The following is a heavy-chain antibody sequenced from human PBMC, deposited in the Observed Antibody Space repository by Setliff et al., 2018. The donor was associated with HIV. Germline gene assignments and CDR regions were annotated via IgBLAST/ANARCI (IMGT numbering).Heavy chain of an antibody. CDR3: AAMIVNYYYMDV. CDR1: GYSFTNYA. CDR2: INTNTGNP. J-gene: IGHJ6*03. V-gene: IGHV7-4-1*02. Sequence: ASVKVSCKASGYSFTNYALNRVRQAPGQGLEWMGWINTNTGNPMYAQGYTGRFVFSLDTSVSTAFLQISSLKAEDTAVYYCAAMIVNYYYMDVWGKGTTGTVS. D-gene: IGHD3-22*01.